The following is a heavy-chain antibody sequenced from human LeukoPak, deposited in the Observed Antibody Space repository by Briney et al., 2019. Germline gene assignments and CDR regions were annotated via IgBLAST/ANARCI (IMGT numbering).Heavy chain of an antibody. V-gene: IGHV3-7*01. Sequence: GGSLRLSCAASGLILSSYWMSWVRQAPGKGLEGVANIKKDGSEMYYVDSVKGRFTISRDNAKNSLYLHMDSLRAEDTAVYYCARGAYSSGWAYFDHWGQGTLVTVSS. CDR1: GLILSSYW. D-gene: IGHD6-19*01. CDR2: IKKDGSEM. J-gene: IGHJ4*02. CDR3: ARGAYSSGWAYFDH.